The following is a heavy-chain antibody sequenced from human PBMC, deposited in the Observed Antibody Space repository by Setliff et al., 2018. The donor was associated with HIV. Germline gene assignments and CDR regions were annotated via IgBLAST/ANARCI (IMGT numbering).Heavy chain of an antibody. CDR3: ARVGYSGWPLED. CDR2: IRQDGDVK. J-gene: IGHJ4*02. V-gene: IGHV3-7*03. Sequence: PGGSLRLSCAASGFTFSAYWMSWVRQAPGKGLEWVANIRQDGDVKYYVDSLKGRFSISRDNAKNSLYLQMNSLRAEDTAVYYCARVGYSGWPLEDWGQGTLVTVSS. CDR1: GFTFSAYW. D-gene: IGHD5-12*01.